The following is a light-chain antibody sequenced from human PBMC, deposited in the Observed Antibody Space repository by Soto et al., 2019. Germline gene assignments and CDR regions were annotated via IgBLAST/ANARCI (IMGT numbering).Light chain of an antibody. CDR1: RSNLGAGYV. J-gene: IGLJ3*02. V-gene: IGLV1-40*01. CDR2: GNN. Sequence: QPVLTQPPSVSGDPGQRVIISCTGSRSNLGAGYVVHWYRRLPGTAPKLLIYGNNNRPSGVPDRFSGSKSGTSASLAIAGLQAEDEADYSCQSYDSSLSIWVFGGGTKLTVL. CDR3: QSYDSSLSIWV.